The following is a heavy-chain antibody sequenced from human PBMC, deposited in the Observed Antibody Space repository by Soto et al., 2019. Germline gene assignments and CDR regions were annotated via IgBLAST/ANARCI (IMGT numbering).Heavy chain of an antibody. CDR1: GGSISSSSYY. D-gene: IGHD2-2*01. CDR3: ARRVIPAAILDY. CDR2: IYYSGST. J-gene: IGHJ4*02. Sequence: QLQLQESGPGLVKPSETLSLTCTVSGGSISSSSYYWGWIRQPPGKGLEWIGSIYYSGSTYYNPSLKSRVTISVDTSKNQFSLKLTSVTAADTAVYYCARRVIPAAILDYWGQGTLVTVSS. V-gene: IGHV4-39*01.